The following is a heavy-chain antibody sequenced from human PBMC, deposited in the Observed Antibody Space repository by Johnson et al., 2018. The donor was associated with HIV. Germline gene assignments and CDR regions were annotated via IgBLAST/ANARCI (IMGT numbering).Heavy chain of an antibody. V-gene: IGHV3-11*04. CDR1: GFTFSDYY. J-gene: IGHJ3*02. D-gene: IGHD3-10*01. CDR3: AREHSEVRYGSNTRGAFDI. Sequence: QVQLVESGGGLVKPGGSLRLSCAASGFTFSDYYMSWIRQAPGKGLEWVSYISSSGSTIYYADSVTGRFTISRDNAKNSLYLQMNSRRAEDTAVYYCAREHSEVRYGSNTRGAFDIWGQGTMVTVSS. CDR2: ISSSGSTI.